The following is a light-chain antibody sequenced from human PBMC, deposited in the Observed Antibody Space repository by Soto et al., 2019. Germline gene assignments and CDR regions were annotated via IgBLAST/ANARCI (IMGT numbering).Light chain of an antibody. CDR2: EVS. V-gene: IGLV2-8*01. CDR3: SSYGGRDNYV. CDR1: STDVGGYNY. Sequence: QSALTQPPSAAGSPGQSVTISCTGTSTDVGGYNYVSWYQQYPGKAPKLMIYEVSKLPSGVPDRFSGSTSGNTASLTVSGLQAEDEADYYCSSYGGRDNYVFGTGTKLTVL. J-gene: IGLJ1*01.